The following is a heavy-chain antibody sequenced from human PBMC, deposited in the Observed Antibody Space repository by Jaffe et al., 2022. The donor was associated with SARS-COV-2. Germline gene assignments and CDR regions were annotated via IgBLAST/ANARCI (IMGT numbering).Heavy chain of an antibody. D-gene: IGHD1-26*01. V-gene: IGHV1-3*01. CDR1: GYTFTSYA. J-gene: IGHJ4*02. CDR3: ARAEWELHTGFDY. Sequence: QVQLVQSGAEVKKPGASVKVSCKASGYTFTSYAMHWVRQAPGQRLEWMGWINAGNGNTKYSQKFQGRVTITRDTSASTAYMELSSLRSEDTAVYYCARAEWELHTGFDYWGQGTLVTVSS. CDR2: INAGNGNT.